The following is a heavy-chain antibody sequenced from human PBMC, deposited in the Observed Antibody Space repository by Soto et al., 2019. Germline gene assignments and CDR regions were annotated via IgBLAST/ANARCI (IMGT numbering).Heavy chain of an antibody. CDR3: ASPYGDYFQDHYGMDV. CDR1: GGSISSSSYY. Sequence: PSETLSLTCTVSGGSISSSSYYWGWIRQPPGKGLEWIGSIYYSGSTYYNPSLKSRVTISVDTSKNQFSLKLSSVTAADTAVYYCASPYGDYFQDHYGMDVWGQGTTVTVSS. V-gene: IGHV4-39*01. CDR2: IYYSGST. J-gene: IGHJ6*02. D-gene: IGHD4-17*01.